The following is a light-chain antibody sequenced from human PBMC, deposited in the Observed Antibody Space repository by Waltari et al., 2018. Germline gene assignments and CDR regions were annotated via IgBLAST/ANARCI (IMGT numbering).Light chain of an antibody. CDR2: EVR. Sequence: QSALTQPPSASGSPGQSVTISCTGTSSDVGAYNYVSWYQQHPGKVPKLMIYEVRKRPSGVPVRVSGSKSGNTASLTVSGLQAEDEADYYCSSYAGSNNVVFGGGTKLTVL. CDR1: SSDVGAYNY. CDR3: SSYAGSNNVV. J-gene: IGLJ2*01. V-gene: IGLV2-8*01.